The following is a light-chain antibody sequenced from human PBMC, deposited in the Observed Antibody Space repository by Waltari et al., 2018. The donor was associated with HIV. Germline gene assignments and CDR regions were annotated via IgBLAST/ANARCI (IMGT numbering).Light chain of an antibody. J-gene: IGLJ3*02. CDR3: SSYTSSSTRV. CDR1: SSDVGGYHY. Sequence: QSALTQPASVSGSPGQSITISCTGISSDVGGYHYVSWYQQHPGKAPKLMIYEVSNRPSGVSDRFSGSKSGNTASLTISGLQAEDEADYYCSSYTSSSTRVFGGGTNLTVL. V-gene: IGLV2-14*01. CDR2: EVS.